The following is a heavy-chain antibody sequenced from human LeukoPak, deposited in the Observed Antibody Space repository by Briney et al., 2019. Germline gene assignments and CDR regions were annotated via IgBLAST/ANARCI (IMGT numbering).Heavy chain of an antibody. J-gene: IGHJ3*02. V-gene: IGHV4-38-2*02. D-gene: IGHD4-23*01. CDR1: GYSLSSGYY. Sequence: PSETLSLTCTVSGYSLSSGYYWGWIRQPPGKGLEWIGSIYHSGSTYYNPSLKSRVTISVDTSKNQFSLKLSSVTAADTAVYYCARGSYGGIPLRAFDIWGQGTMVTVSS. CDR3: ARGSYGGIPLRAFDI. CDR2: IYHSGST.